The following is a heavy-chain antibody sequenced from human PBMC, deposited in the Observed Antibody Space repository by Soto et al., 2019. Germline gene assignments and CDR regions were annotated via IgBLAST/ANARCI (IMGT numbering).Heavy chain of an antibody. CDR2: ISSSGSTI. CDR3: AGDVAYYDFWSGYYRDYYYYMDV. Sequence: GGSLRLSCAASGFTFSDYYMSWIRQAPGKGLEWVSYISSSGSTIYYADSVKGRFTISRDNAKNSLYLKMNSLRAEDTAVYYCAGDVAYYDFWSGYYRDYYYYMDVWGKGTTVTVSS. D-gene: IGHD3-3*01. J-gene: IGHJ6*03. V-gene: IGHV3-11*01. CDR1: GFTFSDYY.